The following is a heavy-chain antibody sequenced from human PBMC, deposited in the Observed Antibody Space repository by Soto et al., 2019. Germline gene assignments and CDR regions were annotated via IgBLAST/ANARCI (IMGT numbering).Heavy chain of an antibody. CDR2: TYYRSKWYN. CDR1: GDSVSSNSAA. D-gene: IGHD3-9*01. CDR3: ARSRTLNDILTGYYRYCYGMDV. V-gene: IGHV6-1*01. J-gene: IGHJ6*02. Sequence: SQTLSLTCAISGDSVSSNSAAWNWIRQSPSRGLEWLGRTYYRSKWYNDYAVSVKSRITIXPDTSKNQFSLQVNSVTPEDTAVYYCARSRTLNDILTGYYRYCYGMDVCGQGTKATAYS.